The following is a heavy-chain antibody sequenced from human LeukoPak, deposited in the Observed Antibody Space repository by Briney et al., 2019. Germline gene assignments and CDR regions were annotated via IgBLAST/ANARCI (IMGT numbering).Heavy chain of an antibody. J-gene: IGHJ4*02. CDR3: VRGGPYGDYDAY. CDR2: ISSNSSYP. V-gene: IGHV3-11*06. D-gene: IGHD4-17*01. Sequence: GGSLTLSCAVFGLISSDYYMSWIRPAPGKGLEWVSYISSNSSYPKHATSVRGRFTLSRDNAKNSLYLQMNSLRAEDTAVYYCVRGGPYGDYDAYWGQGALVTVSS. CDR1: GLISSDYY.